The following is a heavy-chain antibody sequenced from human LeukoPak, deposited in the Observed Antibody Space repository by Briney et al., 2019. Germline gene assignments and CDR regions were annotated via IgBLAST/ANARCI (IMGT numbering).Heavy chain of an antibody. V-gene: IGHV4-34*01. CDR1: GGSFSGYY. J-gene: IGHJ5*02. CDR2: INHSGST. Sequence: SETLSLTCAAYGGSFSGYYWSWIRQPPGKGLEWIGEINHSGSTNYNPPLKSRVTISVDTSKNQFSLKLSSVTAADTAVYYCARRNGSGSYYNWFDPWGQGTLVTVSS. D-gene: IGHD3-10*01. CDR3: ARRNGSGSYYNWFDP.